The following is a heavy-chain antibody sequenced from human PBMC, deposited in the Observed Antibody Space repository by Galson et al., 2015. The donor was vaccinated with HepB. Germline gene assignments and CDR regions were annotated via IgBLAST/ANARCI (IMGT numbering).Heavy chain of an antibody. J-gene: IGHJ4*02. D-gene: IGHD3-22*01. CDR3: ARASMIVVEGDFDY. Sequence: SVKVSCKASGYTFTSYYMHWVRQAPGQRLEWMGWINAGNGNTKYSQKFQGRVTITRDTSASTAYMELSSLRSEDTAVYYCARASMIVVEGDFDYWGQGTLVTVSS. V-gene: IGHV1-3*01. CDR1: GYTFTSYY. CDR2: INAGNGNT.